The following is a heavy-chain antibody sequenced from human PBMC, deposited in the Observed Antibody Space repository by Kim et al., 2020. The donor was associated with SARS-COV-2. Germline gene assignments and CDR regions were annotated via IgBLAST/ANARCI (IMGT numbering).Heavy chain of an antibody. J-gene: IGHJ6*02. CDR3: AKDRSSGWYFYYYYGMDV. V-gene: IGHV3-23*01. Sequence: GGSLRLSCAASGFTFSSYAMSWVRQAPGKGLEWVSAISGSGGSTYYADSVKGRFTISRDNSKNTLYLQMNSLRAEDTAVYYCAKDRSSGWYFYYYYGMDVWGQWTTVTVSS. CDR2: ISGSGGST. CDR1: GFTFSSYA. D-gene: IGHD6-19*01.